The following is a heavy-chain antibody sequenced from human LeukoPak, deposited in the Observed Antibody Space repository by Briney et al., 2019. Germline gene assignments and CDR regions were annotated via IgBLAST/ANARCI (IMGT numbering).Heavy chain of an antibody. Sequence: GGSLRLSCAASGFTFDDYAMHWVRQAPGKGLEWVSGISWNSGSIGYADSVKGRFTISRDNAKNSLYLQINSLRAEDMALYYCAKDMRSGYSYGNTIDYWGQGTLVTVSS. CDR1: GFTFDDYA. CDR2: ISWNSGSI. J-gene: IGHJ4*02. V-gene: IGHV3-9*03. D-gene: IGHD5-18*01. CDR3: AKDMRSGYSYGNTIDY.